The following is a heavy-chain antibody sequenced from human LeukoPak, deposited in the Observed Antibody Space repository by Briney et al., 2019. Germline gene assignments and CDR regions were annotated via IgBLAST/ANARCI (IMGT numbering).Heavy chain of an antibody. Sequence: GGSLRLSCAASGFIFSSYSMNWVRQAPGKGLEWVSSISSSTSYIYYADSVKGRFTISRDNAKNSLYLQMNSLRAEDTAVYYCARAAKYYFDYWGQGTLVTVSS. V-gene: IGHV3-21*01. CDR1: GFIFSSYS. D-gene: IGHD4/OR15-4a*01. CDR3: ARAAKYYFDY. J-gene: IGHJ4*02. CDR2: ISSSTSYI.